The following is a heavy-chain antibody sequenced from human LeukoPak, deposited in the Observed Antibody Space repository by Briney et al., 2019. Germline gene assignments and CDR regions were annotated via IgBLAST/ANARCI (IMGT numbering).Heavy chain of an antibody. CDR1: GYTFTGYY. D-gene: IGHD6-6*01. CDR3: ARVFGRNAYSSSSFDY. J-gene: IGHJ4*02. V-gene: IGHV1-2*02. CDR2: INPNSGGT. Sequence: GASVKVSCKASGYTFTGYYRHWVRQAPGQGLEWMGWINPNSGGTNYAQKFQGRVTMTRDTSISTAYMELSRLRSDDTAVYYCARVFGRNAYSSSSFDYWGQGTLVTVSS.